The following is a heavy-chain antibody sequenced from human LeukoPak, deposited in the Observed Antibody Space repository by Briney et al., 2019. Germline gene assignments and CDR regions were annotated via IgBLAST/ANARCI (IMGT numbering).Heavy chain of an antibody. Sequence: SETLSLTCTVSGGSISSSHYYWGWIRQPPGKGREWLGSINYSGSTYYNPSIKSRVTISVDTSKNQFSLKLSSLTAADTAVYYCARQSGYAVNNAFDIWGQGTMVTVSS. CDR1: GGSISSSHYY. V-gene: IGHV4-39*01. CDR3: ARQSGYAVNNAFDI. CDR2: INYSGST. D-gene: IGHD5-12*01. J-gene: IGHJ3*02.